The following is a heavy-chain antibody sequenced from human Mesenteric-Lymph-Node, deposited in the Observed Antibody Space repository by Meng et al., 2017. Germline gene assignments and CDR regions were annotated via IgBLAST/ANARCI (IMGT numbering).Heavy chain of an antibody. Sequence: AQLQQSGPSLVEPSGTLPLPCTAYGGPITNRTVWSWVRLTPGNGLEWIGEVYLGGTIHHHPSLQSRVTISLDKAKDHLSLKLASVSAADTAVYYCASLKDYDGRGYYYFESWGQGTLVTVSS. CDR3: ASLKDYDGRGYYYFES. D-gene: IGHD3-22*01. V-gene: IGHV4-4*02. CDR1: GGPITNRTV. CDR2: VYLGGTI. J-gene: IGHJ4*02.